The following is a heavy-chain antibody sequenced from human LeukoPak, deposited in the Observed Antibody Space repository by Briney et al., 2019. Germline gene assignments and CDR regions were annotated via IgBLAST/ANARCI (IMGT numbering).Heavy chain of an antibody. CDR1: GGSISSYY. J-gene: IGHJ3*02. CDR3: ASDSGYEIGAFDI. V-gene: IGHV4-59*01. D-gene: IGHD5-12*01. CDR2: IYYSGST. Sequence: SETLSLTCTVSGGSISSYYWSWIRPPPGKGREWIGYIYYSGSTNYNPSLKSRVTISVDTSKNQFSLKLSSVTAADTAVYYCASDSGYEIGAFDIWGQGTMVTVSS.